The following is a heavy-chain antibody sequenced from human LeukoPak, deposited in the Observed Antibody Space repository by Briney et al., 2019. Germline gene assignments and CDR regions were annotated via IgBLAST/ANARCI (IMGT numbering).Heavy chain of an antibody. V-gene: IGHV3-30-3*01. D-gene: IGHD5-18*01. Sequence: PGRSLRLSRAASGFTFSTYAMHWVRQAPGKGLEWVAFISYDGSNKYADSVKGRFTISRDNSKNTLYLQMSSLRGEDTAVYYCARVDTTMVATIDYWGQGTLVTVPS. CDR1: GFTFSTYA. CDR2: ISYDGSNK. J-gene: IGHJ4*02. CDR3: ARVDTTMVATIDY.